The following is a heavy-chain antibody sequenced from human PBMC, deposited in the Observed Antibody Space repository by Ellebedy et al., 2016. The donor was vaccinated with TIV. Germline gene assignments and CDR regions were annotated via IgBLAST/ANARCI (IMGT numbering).Heavy chain of an antibody. D-gene: IGHD5-12*01. V-gene: IGHV1-69*13. J-gene: IGHJ6*02. CDR1: GGTFSSYA. CDR2: IIPIFGTA. Sequence: SVKVSCXASGGTFSSYAISWVRQAPGQGLEWMGGIIPIFGTANYAQKFQGRVTITADESTSTAYMELSGLRSEDTAVYYRARGRGYNYGMDVWGQGTTVTVSS. CDR3: ARGRGYNYGMDV.